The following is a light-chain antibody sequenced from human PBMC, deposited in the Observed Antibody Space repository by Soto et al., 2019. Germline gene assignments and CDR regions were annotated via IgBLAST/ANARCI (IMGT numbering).Light chain of an antibody. CDR1: QSISSY. J-gene: IGKJ1*01. CDR2: AAS. Sequence: DIQMTQSPSSLSASVGDRVTITCRASQSISSYLNWYQQKPGKAPKLLIYAASSLQSGVPSRFSGSGSGTDFTLTISSLQPEDFGTYYCHQSYSTPPWTFGQGTKVEIK. V-gene: IGKV1-39*01. CDR3: HQSYSTPPWT.